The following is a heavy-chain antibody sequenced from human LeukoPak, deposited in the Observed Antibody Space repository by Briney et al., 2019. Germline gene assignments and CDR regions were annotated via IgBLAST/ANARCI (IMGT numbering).Heavy chain of an antibody. CDR3: AKGARGSTPPFDY. D-gene: IGHD6-13*01. CDR1: GFTFGNNW. CDR2: IKQDGSDM. J-gene: IGHJ4*02. V-gene: IGHV3-7*03. Sequence: GGSLRLSCVASGFTFGNNWMIWVRQAPGKGLEWVAHIKQDGSDMYYLDSVKGRFTVSRDNAKNSLYLQMNSLRVEDTAVYYCAKGARGSTPPFDYWGQGTLVTVSS.